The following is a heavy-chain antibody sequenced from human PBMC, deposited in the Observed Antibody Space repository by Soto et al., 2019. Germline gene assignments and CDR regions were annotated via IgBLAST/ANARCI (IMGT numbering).Heavy chain of an antibody. Sequence: QVQLVQSGTEVKKPGASVTVSCKSSGYTFTDFYLHWLRQAPGQGLEWVGWINPKTGDTKSSQKFQGRVTISRDRSVSTAYIDLTSLTSDDTAMYYCATGTNGTTGWYHPWGQGTRVTVSS. CDR3: ATGTNGTTGWYHP. V-gene: IGHV1-2*02. CDR2: INPKTGDT. CDR1: GYTFTDFY. J-gene: IGHJ5*02. D-gene: IGHD1-1*01.